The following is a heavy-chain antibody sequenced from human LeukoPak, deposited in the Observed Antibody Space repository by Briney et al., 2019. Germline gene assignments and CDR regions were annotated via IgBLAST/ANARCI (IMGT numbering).Heavy chain of an antibody. CDR1: GGSISSGGYY. D-gene: IGHD6-13*01. CDR3: ARLLMGIAAAATYFDY. V-gene: IGHV4-30-4*08. Sequence: SQTLSLTCTVSGGSISSGGYYWSWIRQPPGKGLEWIGYIYYSGSTYYNPSLKSRVTISVDTSKNQFSLKLSSVTAADTAVYYCARLLMGIAAAATYFDYWGQGTLVTVSS. CDR2: IYYSGST. J-gene: IGHJ4*02.